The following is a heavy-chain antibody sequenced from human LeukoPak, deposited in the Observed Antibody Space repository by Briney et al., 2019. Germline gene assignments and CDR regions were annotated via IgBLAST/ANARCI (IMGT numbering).Heavy chain of an antibody. V-gene: IGHV3-30-3*01. CDR2: ISYDGSNK. CDR3: ARDAMVRGVLIDY. CDR1: GFTFSSYA. Sequence: PGRSLRLSCATSGFTFSSYAMHWVRQAPGKGLEWVAVISYDGSNKYYADSVKGRFTISRDNSKNTLYLQMNSLRAEDTAVYYCARDAMVRGVLIDYWGQGTLVTVSS. J-gene: IGHJ4*02. D-gene: IGHD3-10*01.